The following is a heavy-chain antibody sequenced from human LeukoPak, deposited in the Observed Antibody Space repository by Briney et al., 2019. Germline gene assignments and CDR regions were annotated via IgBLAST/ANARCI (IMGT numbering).Heavy chain of an antibody. CDR1: GFTFDDYA. D-gene: IGHD6-19*01. J-gene: IGHJ4*02. CDR2: ISWNSGSI. V-gene: IGHV3-9*03. Sequence: PGGSLRLSCAASGFTFDDYAMHWVRQAPGKGLEWVSGISWNSGSIGYADSVKGRFTITRDNAKNSLYLQMNSLRAEDMALYYCAKDMAGYSSGNFDYWGQGTLVTVSS. CDR3: AKDMAGYSSGNFDY.